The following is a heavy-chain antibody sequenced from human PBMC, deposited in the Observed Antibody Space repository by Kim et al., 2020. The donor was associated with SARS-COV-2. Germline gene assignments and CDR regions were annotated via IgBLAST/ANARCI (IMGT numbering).Heavy chain of an antibody. CDR3: AKEGGLGIAAAGIFDY. CDR1: GFTFSSYA. J-gene: IGHJ4*02. D-gene: IGHD6-13*01. V-gene: IGHV3-23*01. Sequence: GGSLRLSCAASGFTFSSYAMSWVRQAPGKGLEWVSAISGSGGSTYYADSVKGRFTISRDNSKNTLYLQMNSLRAEDTAVYYCAKEGGLGIAAAGIFDYWGQGTLVTVSS. CDR2: ISGSGGST.